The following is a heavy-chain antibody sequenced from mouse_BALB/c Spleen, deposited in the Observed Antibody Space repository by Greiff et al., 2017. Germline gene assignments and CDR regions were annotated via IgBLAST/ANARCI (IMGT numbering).Heavy chain of an antibody. V-gene: IGHV2-9*02. CDR1: GFSLTSYG. J-gene: IGHJ3*01. CDR3: ARERSGNYGFAY. CDR2: IWAGGST. Sequence: VQVVESGPGLVAPSQSLSITCTVSGFSLTSYGVHWVRQPPGKGLEWLGVIWAGGSTNYNSALMSRLSISKDNSKSQVFLKMNSLQTDDTAMYYCARERSGNYGFAYWGQGTLVTVSA. D-gene: IGHD2-1*01.